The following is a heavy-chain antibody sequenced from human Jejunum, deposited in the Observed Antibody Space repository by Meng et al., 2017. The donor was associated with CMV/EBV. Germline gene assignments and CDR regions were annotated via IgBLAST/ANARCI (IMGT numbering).Heavy chain of an antibody. J-gene: IGHJ4*02. Sequence: QVPLQQSAPGLVKPSPTLSLPCSCSGGSIGSGDYYWSWIRQPPGKGLEWIGYIHDTGSTYYNPSLKSRVDISLGTSRNHFSLTLSSVTAEDTAVYFCARGSIFVSFDSWGQGTLVTVSS. V-gene: IGHV4-30-4*08. CDR3: ARGSIFVSFDS. CDR2: IHDTGST. CDR1: GGSIGSGDYY. D-gene: IGHD3-3*01.